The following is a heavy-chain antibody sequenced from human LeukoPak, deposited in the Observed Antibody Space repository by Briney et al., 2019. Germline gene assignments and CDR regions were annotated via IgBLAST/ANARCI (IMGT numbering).Heavy chain of an antibody. CDR3: AKIPRFYFDRTGDFDY. J-gene: IGHJ4*02. CDR1: GFTFSSHA. D-gene: IGHD3-22*01. V-gene: IGHV3-23*01. CDR2: FGRSSGST. Sequence: GGSLRLSCAASGFTFSSHAMSRVRKAPGKGLDWVSTFGRSSGSTYYADSVKGRFTISRDNSKNTLYLEMNSLRAEDTAVYYCAKIPRFYFDRTGDFDYWGQGTLVTVSS.